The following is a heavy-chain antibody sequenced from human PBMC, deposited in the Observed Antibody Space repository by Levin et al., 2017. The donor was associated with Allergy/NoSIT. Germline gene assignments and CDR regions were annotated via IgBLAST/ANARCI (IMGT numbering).Heavy chain of an antibody. J-gene: IGHJ4*02. D-gene: IGHD3-10*01. CDR2: ISRGNSYT. Sequence: SCAASGFIVSDSYMSWIRQAPGKGLEWVSYISRGNSYTNYLDSVKGRFTISRDNAKNSLYLQMNSLRAEDTAIYYCARGRVPNDSWGQGTLVTVSS. V-gene: IGHV3-11*05. CDR3: ARGRVPNDS. CDR1: GFIVSDSY.